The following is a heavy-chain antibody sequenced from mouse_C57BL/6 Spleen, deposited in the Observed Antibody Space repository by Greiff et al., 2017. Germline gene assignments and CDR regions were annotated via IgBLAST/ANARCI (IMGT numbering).Heavy chain of an antibody. CDR3: ARSRYYGTSWFAY. Sequence: QVQLQQPGTELVKPGASVKLSCKASGYTFTSYWMHWVKQRPGQGLEWIRNINPSNGGTNYNEKFKSKATLTVDRSSSTAYMQLSSLTSEDSAVYYCARSRYYGTSWFAYWGQGTLVTVSA. V-gene: IGHV1-53*01. CDR1: GYTFTSYW. J-gene: IGHJ3*01. D-gene: IGHD1-1*01. CDR2: INPSNGGT.